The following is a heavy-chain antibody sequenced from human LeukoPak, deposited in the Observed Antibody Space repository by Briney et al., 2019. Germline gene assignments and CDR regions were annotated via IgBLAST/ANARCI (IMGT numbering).Heavy chain of an antibody. CDR2: IYYSGST. V-gene: IGHV4-39*01. Sequence: TSETLSLTCTVSGGSISSSSYYWGWIRQPPGKGLEWIGSIYYSGSTYYNPSLKSRATISVDTSKNQFSLKLSSVTAADTAVYYCARHDGSSWYYAFDVWGQGTMVTVSS. D-gene: IGHD6-13*01. CDR1: GGSISSSSYY. J-gene: IGHJ3*01. CDR3: ARHDGSSWYYAFDV.